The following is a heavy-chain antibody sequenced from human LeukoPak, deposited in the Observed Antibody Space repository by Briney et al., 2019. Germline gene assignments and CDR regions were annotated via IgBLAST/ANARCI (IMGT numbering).Heavy chain of an antibody. V-gene: IGHV3-23*01. CDR3: AKDDGGSYYIYYYYMDV. Sequence: PEGSLRLSCAASGFTFRNYGMSWVRQAPGKGLEWVSAISNSGGNTYYADSVKGRFTISRDNSRNTLYLQMNSLRAEDTAVYYCAKDDGGSYYIYYYYMDVWGKGTTVTISS. J-gene: IGHJ6*03. D-gene: IGHD1-26*01. CDR1: GFTFRNYG. CDR2: ISNSGGNT.